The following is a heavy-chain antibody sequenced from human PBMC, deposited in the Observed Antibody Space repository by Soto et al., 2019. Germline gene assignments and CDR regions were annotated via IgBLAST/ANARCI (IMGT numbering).Heavy chain of an antibody. J-gene: IGHJ6*02. CDR2: IYWDDDK. Sequence: QITLKESGPTLVKPTQTLTLTCTFSGFSLSTSGVGVGWIRQPPGKALEWLALIYWDDDKRYSPSLKSRLTITKDTSKNQVVLTMTNMDPVDTATYYCAHYIVATIPGGMDVWGQGTTVTVSS. CDR1: GFSLSTSGVG. CDR3: AHYIVATIPGGMDV. V-gene: IGHV2-5*02. D-gene: IGHD5-12*01.